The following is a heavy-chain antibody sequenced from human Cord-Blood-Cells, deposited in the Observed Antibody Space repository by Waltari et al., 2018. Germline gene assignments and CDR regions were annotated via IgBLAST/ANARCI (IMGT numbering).Heavy chain of an antibody. D-gene: IGHD3-22*01. CDR1: GGTFSSYA. J-gene: IGHJ5*02. V-gene: IGHV1-69*01. CDR2: LIPIFSTA. Sequence: QVQLVQSGAEVKKPGSSVKVSCKASGGTFSSYAISWVRQAPGQGLEWMGGLIPIFSTASSEQKFQGRVTITADESTSTAYMELSSLRSEDTAVYYCASGTTYYYDSSGYNWFDPWGQGTLVTVSS. CDR3: ASGTTYYYDSSGYNWFDP.